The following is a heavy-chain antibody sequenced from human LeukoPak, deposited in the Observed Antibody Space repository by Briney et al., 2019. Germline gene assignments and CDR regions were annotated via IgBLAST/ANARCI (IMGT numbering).Heavy chain of an antibody. J-gene: IGHJ2*01. CDR1: GGSVSSGSYY. CDR2: IYYSGST. D-gene: IGHD3-22*01. CDR3: ARELSYYDSSGYYNRHWYFDL. V-gene: IGHV4-61*01. Sequence: SETLSLTCTVSGGSVSSGSYYWSWIRQPPGKGLEWIGYIYYSGSTNYNPSLKSRVTISVDTSKNQFSLKLSSVTAADTAVYYCARELSYYDSSGYYNRHWYFDLWAAAPWSLSPQ.